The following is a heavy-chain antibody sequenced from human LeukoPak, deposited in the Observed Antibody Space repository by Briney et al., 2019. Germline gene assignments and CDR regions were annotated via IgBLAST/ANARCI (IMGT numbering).Heavy chain of an antibody. CDR3: AKMRGQYYHSYYMDA. CDR2: GGSGGST. Sequence: PGGSLRLSCAASGFIFSSYAMSWVRQAPGKGLEWVSYGGSGGSTYYADSVKGRFTVSSDNSKSTLYLQMNSLTAEDTAVYYCAKMRGQYYHSYYMDAWGKGTTVTVSS. CDR1: GFIFSSYA. V-gene: IGHV3-23*01. J-gene: IGHJ6*03.